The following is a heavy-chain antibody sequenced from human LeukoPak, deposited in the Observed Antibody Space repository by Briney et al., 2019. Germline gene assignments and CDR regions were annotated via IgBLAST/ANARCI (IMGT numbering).Heavy chain of an antibody. CDR2: INHSGST. CDR3: ARHGDYARFDP. V-gene: IGHV4-34*01. Sequence: SETLSLTCAVYGGSFSGYYWSWIRQPPGKGLEWIGEINHSGSTNYNPSLKSRVTISVDTSKNQFSLKLSSVTAADTAVYYCARHGDYARFDPWGQGTLVTVSS. J-gene: IGHJ5*02. D-gene: IGHD4-17*01. CDR1: GGSFSGYY.